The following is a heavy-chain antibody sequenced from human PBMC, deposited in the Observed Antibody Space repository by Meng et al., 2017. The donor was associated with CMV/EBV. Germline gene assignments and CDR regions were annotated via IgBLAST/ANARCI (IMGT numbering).Heavy chain of an antibody. J-gene: IGHJ4*02. CDR2: IYSGGST. V-gene: IGHV3-66*01. CDR3: ARDHSGPLSH. D-gene: IGHD1-1*01. Sequence: QLVESGGGLVQPGGSLRRSCAGDGFTVSSNYMSWVRQAPGKGLEWVSVIYSGGSTYYADSVKGRFTISRDNSKNTLYLQMNSLRAEDTAVYYCARDHSGPLSHWGQGTLVTVSS. CDR1: GFTVSSNY.